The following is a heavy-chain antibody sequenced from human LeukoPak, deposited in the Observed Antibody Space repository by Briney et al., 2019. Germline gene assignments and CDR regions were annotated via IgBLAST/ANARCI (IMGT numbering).Heavy chain of an antibody. Sequence: PGGSLRLSCAASGFTFSSYGMHWVRQAPGKGLEWVAVISYDGSNKYYADSVKGRFTISRDNAKNSLYLQMNSLRAEDTAVYYCARNAYYDSSGDYWGQGTLVTVSS. CDR1: GFTFSSYG. V-gene: IGHV3-30*03. CDR2: ISYDGSNK. CDR3: ARNAYYDSSGDY. J-gene: IGHJ4*02. D-gene: IGHD3-22*01.